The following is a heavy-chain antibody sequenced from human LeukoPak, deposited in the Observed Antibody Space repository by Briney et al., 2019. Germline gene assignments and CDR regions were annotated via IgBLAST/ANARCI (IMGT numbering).Heavy chain of an antibody. Sequence: SETLPLTSTVSGGSISSYYWSWIRQPPGKGLEWIGYIYYSGSTDYNPSLKSRVTISVDTSKNQFSLKLSSVTAADTAVYYRAREGVTKYYFDYWGQGTLVTVSS. V-gene: IGHV4-59*01. J-gene: IGHJ4*02. CDR2: IYYSGST. CDR3: AREGVTKYYFDY. D-gene: IGHD4-11*01. CDR1: GGSISSYY.